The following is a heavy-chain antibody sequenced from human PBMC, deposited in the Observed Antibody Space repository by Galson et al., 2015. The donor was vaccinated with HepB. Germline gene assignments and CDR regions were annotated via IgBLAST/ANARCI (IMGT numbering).Heavy chain of an antibody. CDR2: IIPIFGTA. D-gene: IGHD3-22*01. CDR1: GGTFSSYA. CDR3: ARVDYYDSMALWTGAFDI. Sequence: SVKVSCKASGGTFSSYAISWVRQAPGQGLEWMGEIIPIFGTANYAQKFQGRVTITADESTSTAYMEMSSLRSEDTAVYYCARVDYYDSMALWTGAFDIWGQGTMVTVSS. J-gene: IGHJ3*02. V-gene: IGHV1-69*13.